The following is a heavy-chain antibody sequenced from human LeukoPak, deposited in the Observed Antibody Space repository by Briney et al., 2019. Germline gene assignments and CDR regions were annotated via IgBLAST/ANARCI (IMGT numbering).Heavy chain of an antibody. D-gene: IGHD3-10*01. V-gene: IGHV4-34*01. CDR2: IYYTGST. CDR1: GGSFSGYY. Sequence: SETLSLTCAVYGGSFSGYYWSWIRQPPGKGLEWIGTIYYTGSTYYNPSLKSRVTISVDTSKNQFSLKLSSVTAADTAAYYCARQIGSGTYYYFDYWGQGILVTVSS. CDR3: ARQIGSGTYYYFDY. J-gene: IGHJ4*02.